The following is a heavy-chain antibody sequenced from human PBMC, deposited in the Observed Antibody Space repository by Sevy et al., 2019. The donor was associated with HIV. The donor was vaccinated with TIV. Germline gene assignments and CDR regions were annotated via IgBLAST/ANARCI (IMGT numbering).Heavy chain of an antibody. Sequence: ASVKVSCKASGYFFTGYYLHWVRQTPGQGFEWMGRINPNSGGTNYAQNFQGRVTMTRYTSISTAYMERSRLGSDATAVYYCAGGGWYSSGRWTFDYWGQGTLVTVSS. CDR3: AGGGWYSSGRWTFDY. J-gene: IGHJ4*02. CDR1: GYFFTGYY. CDR2: INPNSGGT. D-gene: IGHD6-19*01. V-gene: IGHV1-2*06.